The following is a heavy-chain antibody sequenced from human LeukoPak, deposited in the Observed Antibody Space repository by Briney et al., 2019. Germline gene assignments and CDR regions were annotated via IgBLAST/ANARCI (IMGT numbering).Heavy chain of an antibody. CDR2: IKQDGSEK. CDR3: ARYCSGGSCFDR. V-gene: IGHV3-7*01. J-gene: IGHJ4*02. D-gene: IGHD2-15*01. Sequence: GGSLRLSRAASGFTFSNYWMSWVRQAPGKGLEWVANIKQDGSEKYYVDSVKGRFTISRDNAKNSLYLQMNSLRAEDTAVYYCARYCSGGSCFDRWGQGTLVTVSS. CDR1: GFTFSNYW.